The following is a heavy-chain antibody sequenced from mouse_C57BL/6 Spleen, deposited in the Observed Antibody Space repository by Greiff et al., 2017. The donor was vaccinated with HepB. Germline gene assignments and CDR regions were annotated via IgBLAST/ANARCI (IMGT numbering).Heavy chain of an antibody. J-gene: IGHJ1*03. Sequence: EVKVEESGGGLVKPGGSLKLSCAASGFTFSSYTMSWVRQTPEKRLEWVATISGGGGNTYYPDSVKGRFTISRDNAKNTLYLQMSSLRSEDTALYYCARGGNYVGYFDVWGTGTTVTVSS. CDR1: GFTFSSYT. V-gene: IGHV5-9*01. D-gene: IGHD2-1*01. CDR2: ISGGGGNT. CDR3: ARGGNYVGYFDV.